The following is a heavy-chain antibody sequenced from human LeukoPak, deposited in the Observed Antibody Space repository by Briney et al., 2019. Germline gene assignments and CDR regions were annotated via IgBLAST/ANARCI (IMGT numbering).Heavy chain of an antibody. CDR2: INHSGST. CDR3: ARGLTILDY. V-gene: IGHV4-34*01. CDR1: GGSFSGYY. J-gene: IGHJ4*02. D-gene: IGHD3-3*01. Sequence: KTSETLSLTCAVYGGSFSGYYWSWIRQPPGKGLEWIGEINHSGSTNYNPSLKSRVTISVDTSKNQFSLKLSSVTAADTAVYYCARGLTILDYWGQGTLVTVSS.